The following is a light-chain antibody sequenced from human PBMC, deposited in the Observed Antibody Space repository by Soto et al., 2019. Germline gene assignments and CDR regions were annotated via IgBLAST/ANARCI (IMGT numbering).Light chain of an antibody. Sequence: NFMLTQPHSVSESPGKTVTISCTRSSGSIASNYVQWYQQRPGSAPTTVIYEDNQRPSGVPDRSSGSIDSSSNSASLTISGLKTEDEADYYCQSYDSSNHGVFGGGTQLTVL. CDR2: EDN. J-gene: IGLJ7*01. CDR3: QSYDSSNHGV. V-gene: IGLV6-57*04. CDR1: SGSIASNY.